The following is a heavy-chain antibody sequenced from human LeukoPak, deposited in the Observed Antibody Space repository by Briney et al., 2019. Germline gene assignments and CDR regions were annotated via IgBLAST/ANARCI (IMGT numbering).Heavy chain of an antibody. D-gene: IGHD2-15*01. Sequence: SGPTLVKPTQTLTLTFTFSGFSLSTSGVGVGWIRQPPGKALEWLALIYWDDDKRYSPSLKSRLTITKDTSKNQVVLTMTNMDPVDTATYYCAQTRLRYCSGGSRYSSVGYYFDYWGQGTLVTVSS. V-gene: IGHV2-5*02. CDR2: IYWDDDK. CDR1: GFSLSTSGVG. CDR3: AQTRLRYCSGGSRYSSVGYYFDY. J-gene: IGHJ4*02.